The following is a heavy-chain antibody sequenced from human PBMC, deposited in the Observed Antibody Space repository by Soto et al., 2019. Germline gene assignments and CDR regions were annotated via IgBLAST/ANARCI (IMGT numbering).Heavy chain of an antibody. D-gene: IGHD2-15*01. J-gene: IGHJ6*03. CDR1: GFTFDDYA. CDR2: ISWNSGSI. Sequence: DVQLVESGGGLVQPGRSLRLSCAASGFTFDDYAMHWVRQAPGKGLEWVSGISWNSGSIGYADSVKGRFTISRDNAKNSLYLQMNSLRAEDTALYYCAKNKRVVVAATPYYYYYYYMDVWGKGTTVTVSS. CDR3: AKNKRVVVAATPYYYYYYYMDV. V-gene: IGHV3-9*01.